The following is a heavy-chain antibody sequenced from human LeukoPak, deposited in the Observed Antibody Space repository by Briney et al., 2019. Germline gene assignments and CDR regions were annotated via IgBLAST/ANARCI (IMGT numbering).Heavy chain of an antibody. Sequence: GGSLRLSCAVSGFTFDDYAMHWVRQVPGKGLEWVSCISWNSDNIGYADSVKGRFTISRDNAKNSLYLQMNSLRAEDTAVYYCARDLHFRVYDSSIYYPYWGQGTLVTVSS. D-gene: IGHD3-22*01. CDR2: ISWNSDNI. CDR1: GFTFDDYA. J-gene: IGHJ4*02. CDR3: ARDLHFRVYDSSIYYPY. V-gene: IGHV3-9*01.